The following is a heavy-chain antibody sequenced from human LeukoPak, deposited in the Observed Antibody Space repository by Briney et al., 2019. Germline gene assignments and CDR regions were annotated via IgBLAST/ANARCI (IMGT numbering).Heavy chain of an antibody. D-gene: IGHD2-21*02. Sequence: ASVKVSCKASGYTFTSYDINWVRQATGQGLEWMGWMNPNNGKTGYAQKFQGRVTMTRNSSISTVYMEMNTLRSEDTAVYYCARGLRESVVVTAILLGYYMDVWGKGTTVTVSS. V-gene: IGHV1-8*01. CDR3: ARGLRESVVVTAILLGYYMDV. J-gene: IGHJ6*03. CDR1: GYTFTSYD. CDR2: MNPNNGKT.